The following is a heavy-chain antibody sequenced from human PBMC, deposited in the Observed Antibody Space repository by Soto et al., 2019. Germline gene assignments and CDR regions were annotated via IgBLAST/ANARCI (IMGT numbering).Heavy chain of an antibody. D-gene: IGHD5-12*01. J-gene: IGHJ3*02. CDR2: MNPNSGNT. CDR3: ARGYSGYDYDNDAFDI. V-gene: IGHV1-8*01. Sequence: SVKVSCKASGYTFTSYDINWVRQATGQGLEWMGWMNPNSGNTGYAQKFQGRVTMTRNTSISTAYMELSSLRSEDTAVYYCARGYSGYDYDNDAFDIWGQGTMVTVSS. CDR1: GYTFTSYD.